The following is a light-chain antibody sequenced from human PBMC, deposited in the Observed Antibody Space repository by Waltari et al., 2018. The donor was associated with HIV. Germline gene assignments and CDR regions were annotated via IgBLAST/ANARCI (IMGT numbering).Light chain of an antibody. J-gene: IGLJ2*01. V-gene: IGLV1-44*01. CDR1: SSNIGRNT. CDR2: GDH. Sequence: QSVLTQPDSVSGTPGQRVTISCSGSSSNIGRNTVSWYQQLPGAAPKLFIFGDHLRPSGVPDRFSGSKSGTSASLAITGLQCEDEAVYFCGVWDDSLSGQAVFGGGTILTVL. CDR3: GVWDDSLSGQAV.